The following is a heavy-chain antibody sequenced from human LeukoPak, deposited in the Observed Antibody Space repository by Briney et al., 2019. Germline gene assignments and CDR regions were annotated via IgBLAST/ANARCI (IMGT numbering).Heavy chain of an antibody. CDR1: GGSFSGYY. J-gene: IGHJ4*02. CDR2: INHSGST. V-gene: IGHV4-34*01. D-gene: IGHD1-26*01. Sequence: SETLSLTCAVYGGSFSGYYWSWIRQPPGKGLEWIGEINHSGSTNYNPSLKSRVTISVDTSKNQFSLKLSSVTAADMAVYYCARGREELPPPPLDYWGQGTLVTVSS. CDR3: ARGREELPPPPLDY.